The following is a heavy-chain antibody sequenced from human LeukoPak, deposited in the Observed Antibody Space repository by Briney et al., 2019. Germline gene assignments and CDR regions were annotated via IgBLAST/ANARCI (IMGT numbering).Heavy chain of an antibody. Sequence: SGTLSLTCTVSGGSISSSSYYWGWIRQPPGKGLEWIGSIYYSGSTYYNPSLKSRVTISVDTSKNQFSLKLSSVTAADTAVYYCARGGGYYYYGMDVWGQGTTVTVSS. V-gene: IGHV4-39*07. J-gene: IGHJ6*02. CDR3: ARGGGYYYYGMDV. D-gene: IGHD2-15*01. CDR1: GGSISSSSYY. CDR2: IYYSGST.